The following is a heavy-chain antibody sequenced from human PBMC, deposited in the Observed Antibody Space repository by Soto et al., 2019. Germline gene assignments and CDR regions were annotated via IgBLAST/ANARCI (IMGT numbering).Heavy chain of an antibody. D-gene: IGHD3-3*01. V-gene: IGHV4-34*01. CDR1: GGSVNGYY. Sequence: SETLSLTCAVYGGSVNGYYWNWIRQPPGKGLEWIGEINHTGGTHYNPSLKSRVTMSVDTSKNQFSLRLSSETAADTAIYYCATRITVFGLLIPPFDPWGQGTQVTVSS. CDR3: ATRITVFGLLIPPFDP. CDR2: INHTGGT. J-gene: IGHJ5*02.